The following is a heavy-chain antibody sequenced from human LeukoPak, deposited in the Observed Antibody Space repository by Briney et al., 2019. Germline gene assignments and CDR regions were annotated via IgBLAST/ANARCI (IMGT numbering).Heavy chain of an antibody. CDR2: IYYSGST. J-gene: IGHJ4*02. V-gene: IGHV4-31*11. CDR1: GGSFSGYY. D-gene: IGHD2-15*01. Sequence: SETLSLTCAVYGGSFSGYYWSWIRQHPGKGLEWIGYIYYSGSTYYNPSLKSRVTISVDTSKNQFSLKLSSVTAADTAVYYCARDHNCSGGSCFDYWGQGTLVTVSS. CDR3: ARDHNCSGGSCFDY.